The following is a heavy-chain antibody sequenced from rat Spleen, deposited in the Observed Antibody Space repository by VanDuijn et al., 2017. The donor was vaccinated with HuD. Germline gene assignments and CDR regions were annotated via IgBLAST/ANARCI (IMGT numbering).Heavy chain of an antibody. J-gene: IGHJ2*01. CDR3: ARRHYGYTDYFDY. CDR1: GFTFNNYV. CDR2: FSYDGIST. Sequence: EVQLVESGGGLVQPGRSLKLSCAASGFTFNNYVMAWVRQVPTKGLEWVATFSYDGISTYYRDSVRGRFTISSDNAKSTLSLQMDSLRSEDTATYYCARRHYGYTDYFDYWGQGVMVTVSS. D-gene: IGHD1-9*01. V-gene: IGHV5-29*01.